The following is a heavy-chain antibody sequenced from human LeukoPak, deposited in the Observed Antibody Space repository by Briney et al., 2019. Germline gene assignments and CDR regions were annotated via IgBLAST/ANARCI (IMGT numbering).Heavy chain of an antibody. CDR1: GGSTSDYY. D-gene: IGHD3-10*02. Sequence: SEALSLTCSVSGGSTSDYYWNWIRQPAGQGLEWLGRIYYTGNTAYNPSLESRLTMSLDTAKNQFSLKVTSVTAADTAVYYCARGGTLFTYFDSWGQGTLVTVSS. CDR3: ARGGTLFTYFDS. V-gene: IGHV4-4*07. J-gene: IGHJ4*02. CDR2: IYYTGNT.